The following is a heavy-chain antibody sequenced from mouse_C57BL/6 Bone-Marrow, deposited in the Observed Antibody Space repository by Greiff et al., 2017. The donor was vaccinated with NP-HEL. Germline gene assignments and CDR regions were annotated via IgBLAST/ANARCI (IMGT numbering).Heavy chain of an antibody. CDR3: VRLEYYSNYVGYWYFDV. V-gene: IGHV1-50*01. J-gene: IGHJ1*03. Sequence: QVHVKQPGAELVKPGASVKLSCKASGYTFTSYWMQWVKQRPGQGLEWIGEIDPSDSYTNYNQKFKGKATLTVDTSSSTAYMQLSSLTSEDSAVYYCVRLEYYSNYVGYWYFDVWGTGTTVTVSS. CDR2: IDPSDSYT. CDR1: GYTFTSYW. D-gene: IGHD2-5*01.